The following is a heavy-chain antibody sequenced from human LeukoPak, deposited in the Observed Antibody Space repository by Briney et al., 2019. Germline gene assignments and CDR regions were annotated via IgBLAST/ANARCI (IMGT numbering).Heavy chain of an antibody. Sequence: GGSLRLSCAASGSTFSGSAMHWVRQASGKGLEWVGRIRSKANSYATAYAASVKGRFTISRDDSKNTAYLQMNSLKTEDTAVYYCTLINGDRTGYWGQGTLVTVSS. V-gene: IGHV3-73*01. CDR2: IRSKANSYAT. CDR3: TLINGDRTGY. CDR1: GSTFSGSA. D-gene: IGHD4-17*01. J-gene: IGHJ4*02.